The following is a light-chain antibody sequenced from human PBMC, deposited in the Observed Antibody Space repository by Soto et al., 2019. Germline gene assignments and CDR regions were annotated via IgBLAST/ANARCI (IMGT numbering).Light chain of an antibody. CDR3: NSYTSNNTYV. J-gene: IGLJ1*01. CDR2: DVS. CDR1: SSDIGYYDY. Sequence: QSVLTQPASVSGSPGQSITISCTGTSSDIGYYDYVSWYQQHPGKAPKLMIYDVSNRPSGVSNRFSGSKSGNTASLTISGLRAEDEADYYCNSYTSNNTYVFGTGTKLTVL. V-gene: IGLV2-14*03.